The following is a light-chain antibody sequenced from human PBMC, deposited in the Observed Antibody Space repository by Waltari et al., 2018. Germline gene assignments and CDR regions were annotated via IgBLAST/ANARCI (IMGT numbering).Light chain of an antibody. V-gene: IGLV3-25*03. CDR2: KAN. CDR1: ALPNQN. J-gene: IGLJ2*01. Sequence: SSELTQPPSLSVSPGQTARITCSVDALPNQNTYWYQQKSGQAPLLMIYKANQRPSGVPGRFSGSKSGTTVTLAVSGVQAEDEADYYCQSADSSGTLKWFFGGGTKLTVL. CDR3: QSADSSGTLKWF.